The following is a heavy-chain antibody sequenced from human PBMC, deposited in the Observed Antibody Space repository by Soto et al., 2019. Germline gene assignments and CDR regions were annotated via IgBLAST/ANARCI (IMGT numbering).Heavy chain of an antibody. V-gene: IGHV4-59*01. CDR3: ARRRRAVAGDSFEY. J-gene: IGHJ4*02. Sequence: QVQLQESGPGLVKSSETLSLTCTVSGGSLSDYYWSWIRQPPGKGLPWIGYVYSTGSTDYNPSLESRVSISLDKSKNQFSLNLRSVTAADTAVYYCARRRRAVAGDSFEYWGQGTLVTVSS. D-gene: IGHD6-19*01. CDR2: VYSTGST. CDR1: GGSLSDYY.